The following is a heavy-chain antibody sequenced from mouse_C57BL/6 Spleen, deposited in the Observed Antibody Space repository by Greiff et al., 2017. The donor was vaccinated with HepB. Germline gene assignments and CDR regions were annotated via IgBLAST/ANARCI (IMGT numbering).Heavy chain of an antibody. J-gene: IGHJ3*01. Sequence: VMLVESGAELVKPGASVKISCKASGYAFSSYWMNWVKQRPGKGLEWIGQIYPGDGDTNYNGKFKGKATLTADKSSSTAYMQLSSLTSEDSAVYFCARGGTVVPFAYWGQGTLVTVSA. D-gene: IGHD1-1*01. CDR3: ARGGTVVPFAY. CDR2: IYPGDGDT. CDR1: GYAFSSYW. V-gene: IGHV1-80*01.